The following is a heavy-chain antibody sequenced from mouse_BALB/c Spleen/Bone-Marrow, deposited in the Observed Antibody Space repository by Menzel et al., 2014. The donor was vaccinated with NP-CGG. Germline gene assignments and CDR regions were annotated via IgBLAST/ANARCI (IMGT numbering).Heavy chain of an antibody. D-gene: IGHD2-9*01. CDR1: GYSFTDYI. J-gene: IGHJ2*01. CDR2: INPYYGST. Sequence: EIQLQQTGPELVKPGASVKISCKASGYSFTDYIMLWVKQSHGKSLEWIGNINPYYGSTSYNLKFKGKATLTLDKSSSTAYMQLNSLTSEDSAVYYCARGPYYGCYFDYWGQGTTLTVSS. V-gene: IGHV1-39*01. CDR3: ARGPYYGCYFDY.